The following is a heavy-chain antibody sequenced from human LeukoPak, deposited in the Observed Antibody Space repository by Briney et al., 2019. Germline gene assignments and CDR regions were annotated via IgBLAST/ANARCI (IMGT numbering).Heavy chain of an antibody. CDR3: AAGYAIAVAGTTGFVY. CDR2: IVVGSGNT. J-gene: IGHJ4*02. D-gene: IGHD6-19*01. CDR1: GFTFTSSA. Sequence: SVKVSCKASGFTFTSSAMQWVRQARGQRLEWLGWIVVGSGNTNYAQKFQERVTITRDMSTSTAYMELSSLRSEDTAVYYCAAGYAIAVAGTTGFVYWGQGTLVTVSS. V-gene: IGHV1-58*02.